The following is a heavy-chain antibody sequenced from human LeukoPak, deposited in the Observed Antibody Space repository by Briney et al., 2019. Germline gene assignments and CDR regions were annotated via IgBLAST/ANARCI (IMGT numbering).Heavy chain of an antibody. D-gene: IGHD3-9*01. CDR1: GGSIRNSFF. CDR3: ARARYVNSFYAFDI. J-gene: IGHJ3*02. Sequence: SETLSLTCTVSGGSIRNSFFWGWIRQPPGKGLEWIGSMHYSGNTYDNPSLKSRVTISVGTSKNHFSLNLSSVTAADTAVYYCARARYVNSFYAFDIWGQGTLVTVSS. V-gene: IGHV4-39*02. CDR2: MHYSGNT.